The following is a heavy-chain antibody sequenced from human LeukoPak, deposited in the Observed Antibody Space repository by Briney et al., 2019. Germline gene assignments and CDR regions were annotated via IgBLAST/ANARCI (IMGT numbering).Heavy chain of an antibody. V-gene: IGHV3-30-3*01. CDR1: GFTFSSYA. Sequence: QAGGSLRLSCAASGFTFSSYAMHWVRQAPGKGLEWVAVISYDGSNKYYADSVKGRFTISRDNSKNTLYLQMNSLRAEDTAVYYCATAPISPYYSSWYYYNEVDYWGQGTLVTVSS. CDR2: ISYDGSNK. CDR3: ATAPISPYYSSWYYYNEVDY. J-gene: IGHJ4*02. D-gene: IGHD6-13*01.